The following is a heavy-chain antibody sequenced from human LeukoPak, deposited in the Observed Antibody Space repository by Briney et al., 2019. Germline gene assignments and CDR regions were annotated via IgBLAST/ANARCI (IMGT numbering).Heavy chain of an antibody. J-gene: IGHJ5*02. CDR1: GYTFTGYY. V-gene: IGHV1-2*02. CDR3: ARDKGGYCSSTSCSDFDP. Sequence: GASVKVSCKASGYTFTGYYMHWVRQAPGQGLEWMGWINPNSGGTNYAQKFQGRVTMTGDTSISTAYMELSRLRSDDTAVYYCARDKGGYCSSTSCSDFDPWGQGTLVTVSS. D-gene: IGHD2-2*03. CDR2: INPNSGGT.